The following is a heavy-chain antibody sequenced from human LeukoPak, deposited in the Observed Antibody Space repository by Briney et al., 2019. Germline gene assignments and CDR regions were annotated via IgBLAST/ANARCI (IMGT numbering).Heavy chain of an antibody. J-gene: IGHJ6*02. CDR3: ARASQEVVPAAVGGTRSYYYYGMDV. CDR2: IYYSGST. Sequence: PSQTLSLTCTVSGGSISSGGYYWSWIRQHPGKGLEWIGYIYYSGSTYYNPSLKSRVTISVDTSKNQFSLKLSSVTAADTAVYYCARASQEVVPAAVGGTRSYYYYGMDVWGQGTTVTVSS. D-gene: IGHD2-2*01. V-gene: IGHV4-31*03. CDR1: GGSISSGGYY.